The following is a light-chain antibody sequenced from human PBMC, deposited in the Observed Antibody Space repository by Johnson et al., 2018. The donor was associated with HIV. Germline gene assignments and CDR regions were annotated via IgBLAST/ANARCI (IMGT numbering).Light chain of an antibody. J-gene: IGLJ1*01. CDR3: AAWDDSLNGQV. Sequence: QSVLTQPPSVSAAPGQKVTISCSGSSSNIGNNYVSWYQQLPGTAPKLLIYENNKRPSGVPDRFSGSKSGTSASLAISGLQAEDEADYYCAAWDDSLNGQVFGTGTKVTVL. V-gene: IGLV1-51*02. CDR1: SSNIGNNY. CDR2: ENN.